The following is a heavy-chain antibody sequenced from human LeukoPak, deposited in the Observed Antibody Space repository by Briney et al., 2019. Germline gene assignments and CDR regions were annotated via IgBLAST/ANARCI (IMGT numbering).Heavy chain of an antibody. CDR2: IYYSGST. J-gene: IGHJ4*02. CDR1: GYSISSGYL. CDR3: AREAPYGSSWSPVSPFDY. V-gene: IGHV4-38-2*02. D-gene: IGHD6-13*01. Sequence: PSETLSLTCTVSGYSISSGYLWGWIRQPPGKGLEWIGSIYYSGSTYYNPSLKSRVTISVDTSKNQFSLKLSSVTAADTAVYYCAREAPYGSSWSPVSPFDYWGQGTLVTVSS.